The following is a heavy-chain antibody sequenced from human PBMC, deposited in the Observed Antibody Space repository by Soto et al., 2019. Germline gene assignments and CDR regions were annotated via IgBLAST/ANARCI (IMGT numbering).Heavy chain of an antibody. CDR3: SYRAAPPGNFDY. V-gene: IGHV2-5*02. CDR1: GFSLSTSGVA. J-gene: IGHJ4*02. D-gene: IGHD2-15*01. CDR2: IYWDDDK. Sequence: SGPTLVNPTQTLTLTCTFSGFSLSTSGVAVGWVRQPPGKALEWLALIYWDDDKRYSPSLKSRLTITKDTSKNQVVLTMTNMDPVDTATYFCSYRAAPPGNFDYWGQGTLVPVSS.